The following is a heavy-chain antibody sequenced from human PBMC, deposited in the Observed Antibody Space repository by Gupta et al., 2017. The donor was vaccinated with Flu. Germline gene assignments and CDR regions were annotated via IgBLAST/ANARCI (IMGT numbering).Heavy chain of an antibody. CDR1: GGSIVTGGYY. V-gene: IGHV4-31*03. CDR3: AKESYAYVGD. J-gene: IGHJ4*02. D-gene: IGHD3-16*01. Sequence: QVQLQESGPGLVKPSQTLSLTCTVSGGSIVTGGYYWSWIRQHPGKGLEWIGHIYYSGGTYYNPSLKRRLTISVETSKNQFSLKLSSVTAADTAVYYCAKESYAYVGDWGQGTLVTVSS. CDR2: IYYSGGT.